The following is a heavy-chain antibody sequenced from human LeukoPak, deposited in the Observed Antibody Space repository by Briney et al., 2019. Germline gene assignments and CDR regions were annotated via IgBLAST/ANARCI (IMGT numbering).Heavy chain of an antibody. CDR1: GFTFSSYG. Sequence: QPGGSLRLSCAASGFTFSSYGMHWVRQAPGKGLEWVAFKRYDGSNKYYAESVKGRLTISRDNSKNTLYLQMNSLRAEDTAVYYCAKDLREGYYDSSGTFDYWGQGTLVTVSS. CDR3: AKDLREGYYDSSGTFDY. D-gene: IGHD3-22*01. CDR2: KRYDGSNK. J-gene: IGHJ4*02. V-gene: IGHV3-30*02.